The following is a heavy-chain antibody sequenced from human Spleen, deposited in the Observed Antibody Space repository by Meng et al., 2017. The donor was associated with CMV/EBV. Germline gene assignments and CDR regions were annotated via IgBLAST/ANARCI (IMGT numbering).Heavy chain of an antibody. CDR2: MNANSAST. J-gene: IGHJ6*02. Sequence: ASVKVSCKSSGYTFTSYYITWVRQAAGQGFEWMGWMNANSASTDYAQNFQGRVTMTRDSSTSTAYMELSSLRSEDSAVYHCARVPRDDDFGSDNTPGHFYYYGMDVWGQGTTVTVSS. V-gene: IGHV1-8*01. CDR3: ARVPRDDDFGSDNTPGHFYYYGMDV. CDR1: GYTFTSYY. D-gene: IGHD3-3*01.